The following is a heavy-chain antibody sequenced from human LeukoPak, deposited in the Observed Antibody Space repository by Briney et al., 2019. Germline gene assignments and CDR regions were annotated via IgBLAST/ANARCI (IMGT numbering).Heavy chain of an antibody. D-gene: IGHD6-6*01. CDR1: GGSISSGSYY. V-gene: IGHV4-61*02. CDR3: ARGVDPYSSSYWFDP. Sequence: SETLSLTCTVSGGSISSGSYYWSWIRQPAGKGLEWIGRIYISGSTNYNPPLKSRVTISVDTSKNQFSLKLSSVTAADTAVYYCARGVDPYSSSYWFDPWGQGTLVTVSS. CDR2: IYISGST. J-gene: IGHJ5*02.